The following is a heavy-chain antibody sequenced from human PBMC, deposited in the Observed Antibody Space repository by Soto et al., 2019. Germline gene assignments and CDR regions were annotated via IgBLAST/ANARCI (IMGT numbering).Heavy chain of an antibody. D-gene: IGHD2-21*02. CDR3: ARFSFVTHYHYYLIDF. Sequence: SETLSLTCAVSSDSISRSHWLTWVRQSPGKGLEWLGDIYYSGSVYYNPSLRSRISISMDKSNNQFSLNLSSVTAADTAVYHCARFSFVTHYHYYLIDFWGKRTSVTGSS. V-gene: IGHV4-4*02. CDR2: IYYSGSV. CDR1: SDSISRSHW. J-gene: IGHJ6*03.